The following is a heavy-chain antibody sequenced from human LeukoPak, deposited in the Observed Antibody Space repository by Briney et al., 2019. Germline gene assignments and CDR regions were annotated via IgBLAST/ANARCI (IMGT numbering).Heavy chain of an antibody. CDR3: AKTMGITMIVVDDAFDI. J-gene: IGHJ3*02. Sequence: GGSLRLSCAASGFTFSSYGMHWVRQAPGKGLEWVAVISYDGSNKYYADSVKGRFTISRDNSKNTLYLQMNSLRAEDTAVYYCAKTMGITMIVVDDAFDIWGQGAMVTVSS. CDR2: ISYDGSNK. V-gene: IGHV3-30*18. D-gene: IGHD3-22*01. CDR1: GFTFSSYG.